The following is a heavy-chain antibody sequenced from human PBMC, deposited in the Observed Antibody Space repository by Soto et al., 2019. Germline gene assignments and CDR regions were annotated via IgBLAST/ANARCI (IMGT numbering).Heavy chain of an antibody. Sequence: ASVKVSCKASGYTFTSNGISWVRQAPGQGLEWMGWISAYNGNTNYAQKLQGRVTMTTDTSTSTAYMELRSLRSDDTAVYYCARAYYYDSSGYYFCGYWGQGTLVTVSS. V-gene: IGHV1-18*01. CDR3: ARAYYYDSSGYYFCGY. CDR2: ISAYNGNT. J-gene: IGHJ4*02. D-gene: IGHD3-22*01. CDR1: GYTFTSNG.